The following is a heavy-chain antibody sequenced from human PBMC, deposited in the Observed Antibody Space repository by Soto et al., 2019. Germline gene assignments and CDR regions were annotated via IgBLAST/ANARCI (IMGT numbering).Heavy chain of an antibody. CDR3: ARSGCGGDCSP. D-gene: IGHD2-21*02. J-gene: IGHJ5*02. Sequence: EVQLVESGGGLVKPGGSLRLSCAASGFTFSSYSMNLVRQAPGKGLEWVSSISSSSSYIYYADSVKGRFTISRENAKNSLYLQMNSLRAEDTAVYYCARSGCGGDCSPWGQGTLVTVSS. V-gene: IGHV3-21*01. CDR1: GFTFSSYS. CDR2: ISSSSSYI.